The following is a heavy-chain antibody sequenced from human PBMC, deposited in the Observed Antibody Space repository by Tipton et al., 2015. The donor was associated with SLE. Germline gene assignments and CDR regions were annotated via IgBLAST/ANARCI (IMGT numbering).Heavy chain of an antibody. CDR2: INHSGST. CDR3: AKGLGAYSSGWRYYYYYMDV. D-gene: IGHD6-19*01. CDR1: GGSFSDYY. J-gene: IGHJ6*03. Sequence: AGLVKPSETLSLTCALYGGSFSDYYWSWIRQPPGKGLEWIGEINHSGSTNYNPSLKSRVTISVDTSKNQFSLKLSSVTAADTAVYYCAKGLGAYSSGWRYYYYYMDVWGKGTTVTVSS. V-gene: IGHV4-34*01.